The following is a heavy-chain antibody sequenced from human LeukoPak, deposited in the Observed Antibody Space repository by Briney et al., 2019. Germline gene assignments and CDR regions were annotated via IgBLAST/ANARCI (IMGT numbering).Heavy chain of an antibody. CDR3: ARAWRSSRDYYYYYMDV. CDR2: INHSGST. Sequence: SETLSLTCAVYGGSFSGYYWSWIRQPPGKGLEWIGEINHSGSTNYNPSLKSRVTISVDTSKNQFSLKLSPVTAADTAVYYCARAWRSSRDYYYYYMDVWGKGTTVTVSS. D-gene: IGHD6-13*01. V-gene: IGHV4-34*01. J-gene: IGHJ6*03. CDR1: GGSFSGYY.